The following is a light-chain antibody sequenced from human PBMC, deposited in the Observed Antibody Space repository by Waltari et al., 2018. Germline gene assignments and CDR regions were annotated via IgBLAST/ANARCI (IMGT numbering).Light chain of an antibody. J-gene: IGKJ5*01. V-gene: IGKV3-11*01. CDR3: QQRGTWPPIT. Sequence: EIVLTQSPVILSLSPGETATLSCRASQSVTNYLAWYQQRPGQAPRLRIYHASNRATGIPAIFSGSGSGTYFTLTINSLEPEDFAVYYCQQRGTWPPITFGQGTRLEIK. CDR2: HAS. CDR1: QSVTNY.